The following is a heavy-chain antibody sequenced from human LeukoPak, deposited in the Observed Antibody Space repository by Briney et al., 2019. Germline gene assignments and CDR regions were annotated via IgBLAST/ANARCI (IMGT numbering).Heavy chain of an antibody. CDR1: GFTVSSNY. Sequence: GGSLRLSCAASGFTVSSNYMSWVRQAPGEGLEWVSVIYSGGSTYYADSVKGRFTISRDNSKNTLYLQMNSLRAEDTAAYYCARASHGYNYNAAFDIWGQGTMVTVSS. CDR3: ARASHGYNYNAAFDI. CDR2: IYSGGST. V-gene: IGHV3-66*02. J-gene: IGHJ3*02. D-gene: IGHD5-24*01.